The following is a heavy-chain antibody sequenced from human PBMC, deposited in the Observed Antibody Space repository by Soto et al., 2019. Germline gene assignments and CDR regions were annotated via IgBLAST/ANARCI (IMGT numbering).Heavy chain of an antibody. J-gene: IGHJ4*02. D-gene: IGHD1-26*01. CDR3: ARGLGLYYFDY. CDR2: INAGNGNT. V-gene: IGHV1-3*01. Sequence: QVQLVQSGAEVKKPGASVKVSCKASGYTFTSYAMHWVRQAPGQRLEWMGWINAGNGNTKYSQKLQGRGTITRDTSASTAYMELSSLRSEDTAVYYCARGLGLYYFDYWGQGTLVTVSS. CDR1: GYTFTSYA.